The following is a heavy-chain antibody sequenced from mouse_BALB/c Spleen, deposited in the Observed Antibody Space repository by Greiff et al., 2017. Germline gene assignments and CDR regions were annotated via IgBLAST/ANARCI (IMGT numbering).Heavy chain of an antibody. J-gene: IGHJ1*01. CDR2: INPSSGYI. V-gene: IGHV1-4*01. CDR3: GRGQDWYFDV. Sequence: VQLQQSGAELVRPGGSVKMSCKASGYTFTSYTMHWVKQRPGQGLEWIGYINPSSGYINYNQKFKDKATLTADKSSSTGYMQLSSLTSEDSAVYYCGRGQDWYFDVWGAGTTVTVSA. CDR1: GYTFTSYT. D-gene: IGHD6-1*01.